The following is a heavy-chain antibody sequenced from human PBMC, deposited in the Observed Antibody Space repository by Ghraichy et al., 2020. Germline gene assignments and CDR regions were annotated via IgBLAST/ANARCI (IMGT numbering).Heavy chain of an antibody. D-gene: IGHD1-26*01. Sequence: SETLSLTCTVSGGSISTYFWTWIRQPAGKGLEWIGRIYSSGSTNYNPSLKSHVTMSVDTSKNHFSLRLSSVTAADTAVYYCARVSPVGATASTYYYYYMDVWGKGTTVSVSS. CDR2: IYSSGST. CDR1: GGSISTYF. V-gene: IGHV4-4*07. J-gene: IGHJ6*03. CDR3: ARVSPVGATASTYYYYYMDV.